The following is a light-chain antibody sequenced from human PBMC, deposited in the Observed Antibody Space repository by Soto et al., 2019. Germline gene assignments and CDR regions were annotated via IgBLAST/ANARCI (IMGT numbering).Light chain of an antibody. V-gene: IGKV3-11*01. Sequence: EIVMTQSPATLSVSPGGRATLSCRASQSIGDTLAWYQQKPGQAPRLLIYDASNRATGIPARFSGSGSGTDFTLTISRLEPEDSAVYYCQQRHMWPITFGQGTRLEIK. J-gene: IGKJ5*01. CDR2: DAS. CDR1: QSIGDT. CDR3: QQRHMWPIT.